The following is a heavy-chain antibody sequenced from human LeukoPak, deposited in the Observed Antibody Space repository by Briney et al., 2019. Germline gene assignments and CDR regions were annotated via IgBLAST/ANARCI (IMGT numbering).Heavy chain of an antibody. V-gene: IGHV4-39*01. Sequence: PSETLSLACTVSGGSISSSSYYWGWIRQPPGKGLEWIGSIFYSGSTYYNPSLKSRVTISVDTSKNQFSLKLSSVTAADTAVYYCARPSISLMAYFDYWGPGTLVTVSS. D-gene: IGHD5-24*01. J-gene: IGHJ4*02. CDR3: ARPSISLMAYFDY. CDR1: GGSISSSSYY. CDR2: IFYSGST.